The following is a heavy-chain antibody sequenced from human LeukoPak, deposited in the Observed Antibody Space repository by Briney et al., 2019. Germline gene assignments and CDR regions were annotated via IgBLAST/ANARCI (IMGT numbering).Heavy chain of an antibody. CDR3: ARGPSRDYGSGSSWFDP. CDR1: GYTFSTYD. CDR2: MNPNSGNT. V-gene: IGHV1-8*01. J-gene: IGHJ5*02. Sequence: GASVKVSCKASGYTFSTYDINWVRQVTGQGLEWMGWMNPNSGNTGYAQNIQGRVTMTRNTSINTAYMELSSLRSEDTVVYYCARGPSRDYGSGSSWFDPWGQGTLVTVSS. D-gene: IGHD3-10*01.